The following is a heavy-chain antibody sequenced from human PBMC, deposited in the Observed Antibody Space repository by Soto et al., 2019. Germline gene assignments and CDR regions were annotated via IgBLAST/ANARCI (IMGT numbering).Heavy chain of an antibody. CDR1: GGTFSSYA. J-gene: IGHJ4*02. D-gene: IGHD3-22*01. CDR2: IIPIFGTA. CDR3: ARDPYYYDSSGYLDY. Sequence: GASVKVSCKASGGTFSSYAISWVRQAPGQGLEWMGGIIPIFGTANYAQKFQGRVTITADESTSTAYMELSSLRSEDTAVYYCARDPYYYDSSGYLDYWGQGTLVTVSS. V-gene: IGHV1-69*13.